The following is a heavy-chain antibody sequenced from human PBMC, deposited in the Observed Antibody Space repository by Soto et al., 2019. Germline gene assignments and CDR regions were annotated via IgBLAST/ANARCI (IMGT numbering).Heavy chain of an antibody. Sequence: EVQLLESGGGLVQPGESLRLSCTASTFTLTYYAMSWVRQAPGKGLEWLAIISSTGDTTYYADSVKGRFSISRDNSKNTVYLQMNSLRDEDTAIYYCAKDQVAAASPYFFDSWGQGTLVTVSS. CDR3: AKDQVAAASPYFFDS. J-gene: IGHJ4*02. CDR2: ISSTGDTT. D-gene: IGHD6-19*01. V-gene: IGHV3-23*01. CDR1: TFTLTYYA.